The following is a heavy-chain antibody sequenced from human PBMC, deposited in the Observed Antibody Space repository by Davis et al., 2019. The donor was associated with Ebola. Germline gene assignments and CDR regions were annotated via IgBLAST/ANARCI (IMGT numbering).Heavy chain of an antibody. D-gene: IGHD2-2*03. J-gene: IGHJ4*02. CDR3: ARDGYCSSTSCHDY. Sequence: GESLKISCAASGFTFSSYAMHWVRQAPGKGLEWVAVISYDGSNKYYADSVKGRFTISRDNSKNTLYLQMNSLRAEDTAVYYCARDGYCSSTSCHDYWGQGTLVTVSS. CDR2: ISYDGSNK. V-gene: IGHV3-30-3*01. CDR1: GFTFSSYA.